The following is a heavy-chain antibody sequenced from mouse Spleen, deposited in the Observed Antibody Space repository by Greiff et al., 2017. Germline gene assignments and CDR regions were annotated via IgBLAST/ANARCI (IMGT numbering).Heavy chain of an antibody. CDR3: ARQDGNYVSWFAY. D-gene: IGHD2-1*01. CDR2: ISSGGGNT. Sequence: EVKLVESGGGLVKLGGSLKLSCAASGFTFSSYAMSWVRQTPEKRLEWVATISSGGGNTYYPDSVKGRFTISRDNAKNTLYLQMSSLKSEDTAMYYCARQDGNYVSWFAYWGQGTLVTVSA. V-gene: IGHV5-9*04. J-gene: IGHJ3*01. CDR1: GFTFSSYA.